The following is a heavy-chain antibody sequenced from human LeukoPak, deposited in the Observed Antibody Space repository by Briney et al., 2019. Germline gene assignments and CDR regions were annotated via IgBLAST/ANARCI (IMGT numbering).Heavy chain of an antibody. D-gene: IGHD5-24*01. V-gene: IGHV1-2*02. CDR1: GYTFTGYY. CDR3: ARGGRRDGYNSYYFDY. Sequence: GASVKVSCKASGYTFTGYYMHWVRQAPGQGLEWMGWINPNSGGTNYAQKFQGRVTMTRDTSTSTAYMELSRLRSDDTAVYYCARGGRRDGYNSYYFDYWGQGTLVTVSS. J-gene: IGHJ4*02. CDR2: INPNSGGT.